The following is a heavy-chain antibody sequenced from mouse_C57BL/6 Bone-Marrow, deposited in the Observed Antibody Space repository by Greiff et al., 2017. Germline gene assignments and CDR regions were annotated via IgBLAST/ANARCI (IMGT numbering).Heavy chain of an antibody. D-gene: IGHD6-2*01. Sequence: QVQLQQSGAELARPGASVKLSCKASGYTFTSYGISWVKQRTGQGLEWIGEIYPGSGNTYYNEKFKGKATLTAEKSSSTAYMELRSLTSEDSAVYFCASLYCYAIDYWGQGTSVTVSS. CDR1: GYTFTSYG. CDR3: ASLYCYAIDY. CDR2: IYPGSGNT. V-gene: IGHV1-81*01. J-gene: IGHJ4*01.